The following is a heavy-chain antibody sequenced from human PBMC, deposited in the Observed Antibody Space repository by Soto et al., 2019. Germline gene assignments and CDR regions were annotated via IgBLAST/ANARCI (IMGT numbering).Heavy chain of an antibody. CDR1: GYTFTSYY. V-gene: IGHV1-46*01. D-gene: IGHD2-21*01. CDR2: INPSGGST. CDR3: AKDRGAFTFLRYGMDV. Sequence: GASVKASCKASGYTFTSYYMHWVRQAPGQGLEWMGIINPSGGSTSYAQKFQGRVTMTRDTSTSTVYMELSSLRSENTAVYYCAKDRGAFTFLRYGMDVWGQGTTVTFSS. J-gene: IGHJ6*02.